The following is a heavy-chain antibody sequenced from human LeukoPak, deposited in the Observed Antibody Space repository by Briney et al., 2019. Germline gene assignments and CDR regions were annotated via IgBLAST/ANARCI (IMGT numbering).Heavy chain of an antibody. Sequence: ASVKVSCKASGYTFTSYYMHWVRQAPGQGLEWMGRINPSGGSTSYAQKFQGRVTMTRDTSTSTVYMELSSLRSEDTAVYYCARGLRIGYCSGGSCSLGYWGQGTLVTVSS. CDR2: INPSGGST. J-gene: IGHJ4*02. CDR3: ARGLRIGYCSGGSCSLGY. V-gene: IGHV1-46*01. CDR1: GYTFTSYY. D-gene: IGHD2-15*01.